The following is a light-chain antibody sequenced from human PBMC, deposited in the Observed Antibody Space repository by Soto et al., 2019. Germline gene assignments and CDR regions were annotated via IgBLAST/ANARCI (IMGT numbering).Light chain of an antibody. J-gene: IGKJ1*01. CDR1: QSVSSY. CDR2: GAS. Sequence: EIVLTQSPATLSLSPGERATLSCRASQSVSSYLAWYQQKPGQAPRLLIYGASSRATGIPDRFSGSGSGTDFTLTISRLEPEDFAVYYCQQHISSPRTFGQGTKVDIK. V-gene: IGKV3-20*01. CDR3: QQHISSPRT.